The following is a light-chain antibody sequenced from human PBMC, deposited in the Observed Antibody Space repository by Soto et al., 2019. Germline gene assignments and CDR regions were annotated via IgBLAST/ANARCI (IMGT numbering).Light chain of an antibody. V-gene: IGLV2-8*01. Sequence: QSALTQPPSASGSPGQSVTVSCTGTSSDVGGYNYVSWYQQHPGKAPKLIIYEVSKRPSGVPDRFSGSKSVNTASLTVSGLQAEDEADYYCSLYAGSNNLLFGGGTKLTVL. J-gene: IGLJ2*01. CDR2: EVS. CDR3: SLYAGSNNLL. CDR1: SSDVGGYNY.